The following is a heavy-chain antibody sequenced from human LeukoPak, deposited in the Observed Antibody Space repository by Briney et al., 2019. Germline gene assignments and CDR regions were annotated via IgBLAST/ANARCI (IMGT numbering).Heavy chain of an antibody. Sequence: PGGSLRLSCAASGFTFSSYAMSWVRQAPGKGLERVSSIRDTGGYTYYADSVRGRFTISRDNSKNTLYLQMNSLRADDTALYYCAKDNGVVPGATSNWGQGTLVTVSS. CDR3: AKDNGVVPGATSN. V-gene: IGHV3-23*01. CDR1: GFTFSSYA. D-gene: IGHD2-2*01. J-gene: IGHJ4*02. CDR2: IRDTGGYT.